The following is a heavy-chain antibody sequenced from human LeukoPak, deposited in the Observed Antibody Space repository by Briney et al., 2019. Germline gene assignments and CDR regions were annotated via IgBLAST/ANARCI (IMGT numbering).Heavy chain of an antibody. CDR2: FDPEDGET. D-gene: IGHD2-2*01. V-gene: IGHV1-24*01. Sequence: ASVKVSCKVSGYTLTELSMHWVRQAPGKGLEWMGGFDPEDGETIYAQKFQGRVTMTEDTSTDTAYMELSSLRSEDTAVYYCATVGSPPYHLLHNWFDPWGQGTLVTVSS. J-gene: IGHJ5*02. CDR3: ATVGSPPYHLLHNWFDP. CDR1: GYTLTELS.